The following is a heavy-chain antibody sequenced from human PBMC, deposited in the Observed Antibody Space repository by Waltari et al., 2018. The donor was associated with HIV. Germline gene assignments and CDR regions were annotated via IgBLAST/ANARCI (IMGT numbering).Heavy chain of an antibody. D-gene: IGHD5-18*01. CDR1: GYSISSDYY. J-gene: IGHJ4*02. Sequence: QVQLPESGPGMVKPSETLSLTCAVSGYSISSDYYWGWIRQPPGKGLEWIGSAPRSGSTYYSPSLKSRVTISLDTSKNQFSLKLNSVAAADTAVYYCGSGSRRGHSHGIDYWGQGTLVTVSS. CDR2: APRSGST. CDR3: GSGSRRGHSHGIDY. V-gene: IGHV4-38-2*01.